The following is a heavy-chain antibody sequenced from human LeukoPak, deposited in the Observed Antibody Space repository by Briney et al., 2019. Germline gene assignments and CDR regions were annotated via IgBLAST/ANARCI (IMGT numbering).Heavy chain of an antibody. V-gene: IGHV3-23*01. Sequence: GGSLRLSCAASGFTFSSYAMSGVRQAPGKGLEWVSAISGSGGSTYYADSVKGRFTISRDNSKNTLYLQMNSLRAEDTAVYYCAKDPAPYYDIAYWGQGTLVTVSS. D-gene: IGHD3-9*01. CDR3: AKDPAPYYDIAY. CDR2: ISGSGGST. J-gene: IGHJ4*02. CDR1: GFTFSSYA.